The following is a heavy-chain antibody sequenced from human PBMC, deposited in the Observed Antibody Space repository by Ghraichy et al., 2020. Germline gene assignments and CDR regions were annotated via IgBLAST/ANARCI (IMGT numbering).Heavy chain of an antibody. CDR1: GGSISSSSYY. CDR3: ARQDIVVVPAAMLDWFDP. D-gene: IGHD2-2*01. V-gene: IGHV4-39*01. CDR2: IYYSGST. Sequence: SETLSLTCTVSGGSISSSSYYWGWIRQPPGKGLEWIGSIYYSGSTYYNPSLKSRVTISVDTSKNQFSLKLSSVTAADTAVYYCARQDIVVVPAAMLDWFDPWGQGTLVTVSS. J-gene: IGHJ5*02.